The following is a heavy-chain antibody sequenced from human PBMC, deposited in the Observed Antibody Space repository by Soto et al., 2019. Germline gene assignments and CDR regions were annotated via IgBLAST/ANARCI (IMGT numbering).Heavy chain of an antibody. CDR1: GFTFSSYA. D-gene: IGHD2-2*01. V-gene: IGHV3-23*01. J-gene: IGHJ6*03. Sequence: PGGSLRLSCAASGFTFSSYAMSWVRQAPGKGLEWVSAISGSGGSTYYADSVKGRFTISRDNSKNTLYLQMNSLRAEDTAVYYCAKDRTSVEDIVVVPAATPLLSHTRHYYYYYMDVWGRGTTVTVSS. CDR3: AKDRTSVEDIVVVPAATPLLSHTRHYYYYYMDV. CDR2: ISGSGGST.